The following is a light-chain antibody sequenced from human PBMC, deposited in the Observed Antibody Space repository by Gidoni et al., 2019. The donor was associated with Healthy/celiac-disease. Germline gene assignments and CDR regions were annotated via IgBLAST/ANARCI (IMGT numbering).Light chain of an antibody. V-gene: IGKV1-39*01. CDR1: QSISSY. Sequence: DIQMTKSPSSLSASVGDSVTITCRASQSISSYLNWYQQKPGKAPKLLIYAASSLQSGVPSRFSGSGSGTDFTLTISSLQPEDFATYYCQQSYSTPITFGQGTRLEIK. CDR2: AAS. J-gene: IGKJ5*01. CDR3: QQSYSTPIT.